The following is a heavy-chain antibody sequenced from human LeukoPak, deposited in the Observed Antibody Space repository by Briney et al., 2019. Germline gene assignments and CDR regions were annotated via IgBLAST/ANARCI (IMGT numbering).Heavy chain of an antibody. CDR1: GYSFTSYW. CDR2: IYPGDSGT. Sequence: GESLKISFKGSGYSFTSYWIGWVRQMPGKGLEWMGIIYPGDSGTRYSPSFQGQVTISADKSISTAYLQWSSLKASDIAMYYCARLGVRGVIITRGYFDYWGQGTLVTVSS. D-gene: IGHD3-10*01. J-gene: IGHJ4*02. V-gene: IGHV5-51*01. CDR3: ARLGVRGVIITRGYFDY.